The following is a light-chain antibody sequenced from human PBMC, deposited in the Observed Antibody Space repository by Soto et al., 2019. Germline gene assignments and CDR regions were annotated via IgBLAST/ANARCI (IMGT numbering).Light chain of an antibody. V-gene: IGKV3-20*01. CDR2: DAS. Sequence: MVLTQSPGTLSLSPGERATLSCRASQSVSGNYLAWYRQKPGQAPRLLIYDASSRATGIPDRFSGSGSGTDVTLTISRLEPADFTVYYCQQYGGSPPWTFGQGTKVEIK. CDR3: QQYGGSPPWT. J-gene: IGKJ1*01. CDR1: QSVSGNY.